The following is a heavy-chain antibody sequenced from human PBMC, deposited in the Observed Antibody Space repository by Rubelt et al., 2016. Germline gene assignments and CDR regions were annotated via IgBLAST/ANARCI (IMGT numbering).Heavy chain of an antibody. CDR2: INPNSGGT. Sequence: QVQLVQSGAEVKKPGASVKVSCKASGYTFTGYYMHWVRQAPGQGLEWMGWINPNSGGTNYAHKLEGRVTMTKDTAVSTAYMCLRRLTSDDAAVYYCARGNSGYDYGRDYWGQGTLVTVSA. CDR3: ARGNSGYDYGRDY. J-gene: IGHJ4*02. V-gene: IGHV1-2*02. CDR1: GYTFTGYY. D-gene: IGHD5-12*01.